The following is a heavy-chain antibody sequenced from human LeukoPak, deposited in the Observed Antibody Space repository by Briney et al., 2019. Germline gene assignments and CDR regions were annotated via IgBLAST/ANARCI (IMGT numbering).Heavy chain of an antibody. CDR2: ILSDGSKE. CDR1: GFTFSSYG. Sequence: GGSLRLSCAASGFTFSSYGMHWVRQAPGKGLEWVAVILSDGSKEFYTDSVKGRFTISRDNSKNTLYLQMNSLRAEDTAVYYCAREGPESYGMDVWGQGTTVTVSS. V-gene: IGHV3-33*01. CDR3: AREGPESYGMDV. J-gene: IGHJ6*02.